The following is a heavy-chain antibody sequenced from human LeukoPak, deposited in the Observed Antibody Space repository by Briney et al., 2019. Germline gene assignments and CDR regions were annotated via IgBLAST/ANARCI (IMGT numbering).Heavy chain of an antibody. CDR3: ARVVSGGVIWAY. J-gene: IGHJ4*02. Sequence: ASVKVSCKVSGYTLTELSMHWVRQAPGKGLEWMGGFDPEDGETIYAQKFQGRVTMTRDTSIITAFMELSRLTSDDTAVYYCARVVSGGVIWAYWGQGTLVTVSS. V-gene: IGHV1-24*01. CDR1: GYTLTELS. CDR2: FDPEDGET. D-gene: IGHD3-16*01.